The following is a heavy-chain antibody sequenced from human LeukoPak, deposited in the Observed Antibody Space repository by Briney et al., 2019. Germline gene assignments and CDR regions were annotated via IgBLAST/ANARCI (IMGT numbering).Heavy chain of an antibody. CDR2: IYHSGST. V-gene: IGHV4-59*12. J-gene: IGHJ4*02. CDR3: ARAFSSDYVWGSYRFPFDY. Sequence: PSETLSLTCTVSGGSISSYYWSWIRQPPGKGLEWIGEIYHSGSTNYNPSLKSRVTISVDKSKNQFSLKLSSVTAADTAVYYCARAFSSDYVWGSYRFPFDYWGQGTLVTVSS. D-gene: IGHD3-16*01. CDR1: GGSISSYY.